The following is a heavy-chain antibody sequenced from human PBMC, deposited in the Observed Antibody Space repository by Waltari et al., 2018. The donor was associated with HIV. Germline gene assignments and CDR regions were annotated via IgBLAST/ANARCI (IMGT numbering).Heavy chain of an antibody. Sequence: QLQLQESGPGLVKPSETLSLTCTVSGGSFSSSSYYWGWNRQPPGKGLEWIGSIYYSGNTYFNPSLKSRVTISVETSKNQFSLKLSSVTAADTAVYYCALIVVVPAAKLNWFDPWGQGTLVTVSS. D-gene: IGHD2-2*01. J-gene: IGHJ5*02. CDR1: GGSFSSSSYY. CDR3: ALIVVVPAAKLNWFDP. V-gene: IGHV4-39*01. CDR2: IYYSGNT.